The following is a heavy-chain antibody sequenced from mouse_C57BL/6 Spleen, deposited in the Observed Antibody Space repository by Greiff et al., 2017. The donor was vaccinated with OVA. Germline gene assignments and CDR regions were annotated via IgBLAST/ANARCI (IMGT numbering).Heavy chain of an antibody. Sequence: EVQLQESGPELVKPGASVKMSCKASGYTFTDYNMHWVKQSHGKSLEWIGDINPNNGGTSYNQKFKGKATLTVNKSSSTAYMELRSLTSDESAVYYCSRTPFYYGSSGGYFAYWGQGTTLTISS. J-gene: IGHJ2*01. CDR2: INPNNGGT. D-gene: IGHD1-1*01. CDR1: GYTFTDYN. V-gene: IGHV1-22*01. CDR3: SRTPFYYGSSGGYFAY.